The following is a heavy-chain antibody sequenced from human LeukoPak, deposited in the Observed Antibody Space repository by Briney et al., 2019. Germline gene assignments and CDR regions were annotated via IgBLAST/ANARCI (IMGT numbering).Heavy chain of an antibody. CDR2: IYSGGST. Sequence: ETLSLTCTVSGYSTSSGYFWGWIRQPPGKGLEWVSVIYSGGSTYYADSVKGRFTISRDNSKNTLYLQMNSLRAEDTAVYYCAREVRSPGSSSLDYWGQGTLVTVSS. CDR3: AREVRSPGSSSLDY. J-gene: IGHJ4*02. D-gene: IGHD6-13*01. CDR1: GYSTSSGYF. V-gene: IGHV3-66*01.